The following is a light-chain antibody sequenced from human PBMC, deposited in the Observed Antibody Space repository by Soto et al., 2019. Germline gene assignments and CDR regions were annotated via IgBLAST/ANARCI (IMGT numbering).Light chain of an antibody. CDR3: SAWDDSLSGVV. Sequence: QSVLTQPPSASGTPGQRVTISCSGSSSNIGSNYVYWYQQLPGTTPQLLIYSNNQRPSGVPDRFSGSKSGTSASLAISWLRSEEEADYYCSAWDDSLSGVVFGGGTKLTVL. CDR1: SSNIGSNY. J-gene: IGLJ2*01. CDR2: SNN. V-gene: IGLV1-47*02.